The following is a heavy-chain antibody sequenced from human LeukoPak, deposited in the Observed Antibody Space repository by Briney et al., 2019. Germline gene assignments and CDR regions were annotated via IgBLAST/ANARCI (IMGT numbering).Heavy chain of an antibody. CDR2: IYYSGST. CDR1: GGSISSHY. V-gene: IGHV4-59*11. CDR3: ARELRRFGELLFDY. Sequence: SETLSLTCTVSGGSISSHYGSWIRQPPGKGLEWIGYIYYSGSTNYNPSLKSRVTISVDTSKNQFSLKLSSVTAADTAVYYCARELRRFGELLFDYWGQGTLVTVSS. J-gene: IGHJ4*02. D-gene: IGHD3-10*01.